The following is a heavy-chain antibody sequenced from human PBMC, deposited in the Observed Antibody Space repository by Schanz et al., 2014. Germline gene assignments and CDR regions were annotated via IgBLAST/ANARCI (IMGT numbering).Heavy chain of an antibody. D-gene: IGHD3-10*01. V-gene: IGHV1-69*02. CDR3: ARGRGFYDY. CDR2: IIPVLNIA. J-gene: IGHJ4*02. Sequence: QLQLVQSGAEVKKPGSSVKVSCKLSGGTFSSYTISWMQQAPGQGLERMGKIIPVLNIATYAQRFQGRVSITADTSTNTAYMELSSLTSEDTAVHYCARGRGFYDYWGQGTLVTVSS. CDR1: GGTFSSYT.